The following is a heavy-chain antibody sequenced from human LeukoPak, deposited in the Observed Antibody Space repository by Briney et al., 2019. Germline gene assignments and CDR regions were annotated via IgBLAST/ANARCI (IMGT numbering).Heavy chain of an antibody. J-gene: IGHJ4*02. V-gene: IGHV3-21*01. CDR2: ISSSSSYI. CDR3: ARGNIAVAGTVY. Sequence: GGSLRLSCAASGFTFSSCSMNWVRQSPGEGLECVSSISSSSSYIYYADSVKGRFTISRDNAKNSLYLQMNSLRAEDTAVYYCARGNIAVAGTVYWGQGTLVTVSS. CDR1: GFTFSSCS. D-gene: IGHD6-19*01.